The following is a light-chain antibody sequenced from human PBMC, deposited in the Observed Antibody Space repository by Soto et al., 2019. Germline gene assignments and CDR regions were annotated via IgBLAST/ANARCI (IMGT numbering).Light chain of an antibody. CDR1: QSVGSK. CDR2: GAS. CDR3: QERSKWPLYT. V-gene: IGKV3-15*01. Sequence: EIVMTQSPATLSVSPGERATLSCSTSQSVGSKLIWYQHKPCQAPRLLIYGASARATGIPARFSGSGSGTEFTLTISDLQSEDSAIYYCQERSKWPLYTFGQGTKLEIK. J-gene: IGKJ2*01.